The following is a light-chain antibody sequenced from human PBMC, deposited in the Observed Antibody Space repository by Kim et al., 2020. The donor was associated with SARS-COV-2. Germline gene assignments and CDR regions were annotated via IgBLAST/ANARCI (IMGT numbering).Light chain of an antibody. CDR2: GAS. V-gene: IGKV3-20*01. J-gene: IGKJ4*01. CDR3: QQYSHSLT. CDR1: QSVSSNK. Sequence: EIVLTQSPGTLSLSPGERATLSCRASQSVSSNKLARYQQKPGQAPRLLIYGASSRATGIPGRFSGSGSGTDFTLTISRLEPEDFAVYYCQQYSHSLTFGGGTKVDIK.